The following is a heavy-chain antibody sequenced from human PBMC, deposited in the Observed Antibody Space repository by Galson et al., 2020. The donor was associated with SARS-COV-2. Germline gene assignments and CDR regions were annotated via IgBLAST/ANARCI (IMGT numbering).Heavy chain of an antibody. CDR3: ARELPIAVAGTGVDY. J-gene: IGHJ4*02. CDR2: ISSSSSYI. CDR1: GFTFSSYS. D-gene: IGHD6-19*01. V-gene: IGHV3-21*01. Sequence: KIGESLKISCAASGFTFSSYSMNWVRQAPGKGLEWVSYISSSSSYIYYADSVKGRFTISRDNAKNSLYLQMNSLRAEDTAVYYCARELPIAVAGTGVDYWGQGTLVTVSS.